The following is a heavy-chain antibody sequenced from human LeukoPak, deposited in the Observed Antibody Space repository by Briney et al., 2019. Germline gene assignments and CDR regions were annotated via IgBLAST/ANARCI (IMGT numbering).Heavy chain of an antibody. D-gene: IGHD3-9*01. J-gene: IGHJ4*02. Sequence: GGSLRLPCAPSGFTFSSYAMSWVRQAPGKGLEWVSAISGSGGSTYYADSVKARFTISRDNSKNTLYLQMNSLRAEDMAVYYCAKVYFVWLLWVFDYWVQGTLVSVSS. CDR3: AKVYFVWLLWVFDY. CDR2: ISGSGGST. CDR1: GFTFSSYA. V-gene: IGHV3-23*01.